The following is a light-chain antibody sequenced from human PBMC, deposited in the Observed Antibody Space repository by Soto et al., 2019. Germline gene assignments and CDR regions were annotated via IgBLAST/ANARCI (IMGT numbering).Light chain of an antibody. CDR2: DVS. V-gene: IGLV2-18*02. CDR3: SSYTSSSTYV. J-gene: IGLJ1*01. CDR1: SSDVGSYNR. Sequence: QSVLTQPPSVSGSPGQSVTISCTGTSSDVGSYNRVSWYQQPPGTAPKLLTYDVSNRPSGVPDRFSGSKSGNAASLTISGLQAEDEADYYCSSYTSSSTYVFGTGTQLTVL.